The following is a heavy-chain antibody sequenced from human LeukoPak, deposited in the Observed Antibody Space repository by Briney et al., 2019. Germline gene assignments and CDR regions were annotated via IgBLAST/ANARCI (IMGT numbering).Heavy chain of an antibody. CDR2: ISSSSSTI. CDR1: GFTFSSYS. CDR3: ARDGYGDYVDGMDV. V-gene: IGHV3-48*04. Sequence: PGGSLRLSCAASGFTFSSYSMNWVRQAPRKGLEWVSYISSSSSTIYYADSVKGRFTISRDNAKNSLYLQMNSLRAEDTAVYYCARDGYGDYVDGMDVWGQGTTVTVSS. D-gene: IGHD4-17*01. J-gene: IGHJ6*02.